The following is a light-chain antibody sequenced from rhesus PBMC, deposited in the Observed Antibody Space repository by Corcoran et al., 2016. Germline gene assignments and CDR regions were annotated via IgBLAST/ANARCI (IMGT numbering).Light chain of an antibody. CDR2: QVS. CDR1: HSLVHRDGRTY. V-gene: IGKV2S9*01. CDR3: MQCTHLPWT. J-gene: IGKJ1*01. Sequence: DVVMTQSPLSLPITPGQPASISCRSSHSLVHRDGRTYLNWVHQKPGQPPRRLIYQVSNRDSGVPARVSGRGAGTDFTLKISRGEAEDVGAFYCMQCTHLPWTFGQGTKVEIK.